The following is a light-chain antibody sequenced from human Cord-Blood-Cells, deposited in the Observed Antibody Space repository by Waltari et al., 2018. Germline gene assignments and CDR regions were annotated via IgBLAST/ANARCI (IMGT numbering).Light chain of an antibody. CDR1: SGSVSTSYS. V-gene: IGLV8-61*01. CDR3: VLYMGSGIWV. J-gene: IGLJ3*02. CDR2: STT. Sequence: QTVVTPEPSFSVSPGGTVTLTCGLTSGSVSTSYSPSWYQQTPGQAPRTLIYSTTTRSSGVPDRFSGSILGNKAALTITGAQADDESDYYCVLYMGSGIWVFGGGTKLTVL.